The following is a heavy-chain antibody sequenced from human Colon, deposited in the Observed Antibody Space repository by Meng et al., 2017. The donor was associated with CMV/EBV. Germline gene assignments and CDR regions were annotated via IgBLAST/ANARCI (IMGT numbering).Heavy chain of an antibody. CDR2: IRDSDGVA. CDR1: GFSISNSR. J-gene: IGHJ4*02. CDR3: TKGATFGVTAPDY. D-gene: IGHD2-21*02. Sequence: GGSLRLSCAASGFSISNSRMSWVRRAPGKGLEWISRIRDSDGVASYADSVRGRFTISRDISQNTLYLQMNSLEVEDTAVYYCTKGATFGVTAPDYWGQGTLVTVSS. V-gene: IGHV3-23*01.